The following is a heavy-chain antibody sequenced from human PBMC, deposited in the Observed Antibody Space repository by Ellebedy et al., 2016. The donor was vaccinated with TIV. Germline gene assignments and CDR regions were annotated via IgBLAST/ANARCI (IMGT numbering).Heavy chain of an antibody. J-gene: IGHJ4*02. CDR3: ARWVGHFDF. V-gene: IGHV4-59*01. D-gene: IGHD1-26*01. Sequence: MPSETLSLTCTVSAGSISNFHWSWIRQPPGKGLEWFGYIYFSGITNYNPSLKSRVTMSVDTSKNQFSLKLSSVTTADTAVYYCARWVGHFDFWGQGAQVTVSS. CDR2: IYFSGIT. CDR1: AGSISNFH.